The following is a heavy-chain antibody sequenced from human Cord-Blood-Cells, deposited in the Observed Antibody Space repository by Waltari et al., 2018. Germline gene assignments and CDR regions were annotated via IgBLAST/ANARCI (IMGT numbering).Heavy chain of an antibody. D-gene: IGHD6-6*01. J-gene: IGHJ4*02. Sequence: EVQLVQSGAEVKKPGESLKISGKGSGYGFTSYWIGWVRQMPGKGLEWMGSIYPGDSDTRYSPAFQGQVTISADKSISTAYLQWSSLEASDTAMYYCARHQFRSSSSDYWGQGTLVTVSS. CDR1: GYGFTSYW. CDR2: IYPGDSDT. CDR3: ARHQFRSSSSDY. V-gene: IGHV5-51*01.